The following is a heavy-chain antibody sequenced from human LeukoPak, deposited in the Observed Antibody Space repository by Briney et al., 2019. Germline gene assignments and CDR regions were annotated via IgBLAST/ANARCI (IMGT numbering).Heavy chain of an antibody. CDR2: IYYSGST. V-gene: IGHV4-59*01. Sequence: SETLSLTCTVSGGSISSYYWSWIRQPPGKGLEWIGYIYYSGSTNYNPSLESRVTISVDTSKNQFSLKLSSVTAADTAVYYCARDENVEMATITFGVWGQGTLVTVSS. CDR3: ARDENVEMATITFGV. D-gene: IGHD5-24*01. J-gene: IGHJ4*02. CDR1: GGSISSYY.